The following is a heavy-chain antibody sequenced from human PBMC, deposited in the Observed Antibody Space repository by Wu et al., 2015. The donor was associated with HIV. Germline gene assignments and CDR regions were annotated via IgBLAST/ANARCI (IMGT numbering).Heavy chain of an antibody. CDR1: GPTFTGYY. D-gene: IGHD3-10*01. V-gene: IGHV1-2*02. CDR3: MRGARGMPKGAFEI. J-gene: IGHJ3*02. Sequence: QVQLVQSGAEVKNPGASVRVSCKSSGPTFTGYYIHWVRQAPGQGLEWMAWINFNSGGTNSAQMFQGRVTLTSDTSLSTVYLEMGSLTYDDTAVCYCMRGARGMPKGAFEIWGQGTLVIVSS. CDR2: INFNSGGT.